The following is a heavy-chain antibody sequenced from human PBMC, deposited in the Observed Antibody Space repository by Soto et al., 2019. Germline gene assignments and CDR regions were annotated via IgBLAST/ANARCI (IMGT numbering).Heavy chain of an antibody. Sequence: EVQLVESGGGLVQPGGSLRLSCAASGFTFSSYSMKWVRQAPGKGLEWISYISSSSSTIYYADSVKGRFTISRDNAKNSLYLQMNSLRDEDTAVDYCARAYYYDSSGYYYPFDYWGQGTLVTVSS. V-gene: IGHV3-48*02. J-gene: IGHJ4*02. CDR3: ARAYYYDSSGYYYPFDY. CDR1: GFTFSSYS. CDR2: ISSSSSTI. D-gene: IGHD3-22*01.